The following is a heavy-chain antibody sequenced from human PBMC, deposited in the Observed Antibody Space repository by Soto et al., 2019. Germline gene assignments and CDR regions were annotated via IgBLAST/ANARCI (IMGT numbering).Heavy chain of an antibody. CDR1: GYTFTSYG. Sequence: ASVKVSCKASGYTFTSYGISWVRQAPGQGLEWMGWISAYNGNTNYAQKLQGRVTMTTDTSTSTAYMELRSLRSDDTAVYYCARTRIMETMVYGPHDYYMDVWGKGTTVTVSS. V-gene: IGHV1-18*01. D-gene: IGHD2-8*01. CDR3: ARTRIMETMVYGPHDYYMDV. CDR2: ISAYNGNT. J-gene: IGHJ6*03.